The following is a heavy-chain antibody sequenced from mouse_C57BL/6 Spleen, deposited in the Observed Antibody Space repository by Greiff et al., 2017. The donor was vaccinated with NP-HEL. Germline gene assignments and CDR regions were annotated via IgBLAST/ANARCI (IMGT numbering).Heavy chain of an antibody. CDR3: ARLGRGYYAMDY. Sequence: VQLQESGAELARPGASVKMSCKASGYTFTSYSMHWVKQRPGQGLEWIGNINPSSGYTKYNQKFKDKATLTADKSSSTAYMQLSSLTSEDSAVYYCARLGRGYYAMDYWGQGTSVTVSS. V-gene: IGHV1-4*01. CDR1: GYTFTSYS. D-gene: IGHD4-1*01. J-gene: IGHJ4*01. CDR2: INPSSGYT.